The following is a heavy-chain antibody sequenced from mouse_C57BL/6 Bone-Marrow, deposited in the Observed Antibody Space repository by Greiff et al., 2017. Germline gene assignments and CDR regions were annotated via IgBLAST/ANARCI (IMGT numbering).Heavy chain of an antibody. CDR1: GFTFSSYA. V-gene: IGHV5-4*01. J-gene: IGHJ3*01. D-gene: IGHD2-3*01. Sequence: DVHLVESGGGLVKPGGSLKLSCAASGFTFSSYAMSWVRQTPEKRLEWVATISDGGSYTYYPDNVKGLFTISRDNAKTNLYLQMSHLKSEDTAMYYCARDDGYSAFAYWGQGTLVTVSA. CDR3: ARDDGYSAFAY. CDR2: ISDGGSYT.